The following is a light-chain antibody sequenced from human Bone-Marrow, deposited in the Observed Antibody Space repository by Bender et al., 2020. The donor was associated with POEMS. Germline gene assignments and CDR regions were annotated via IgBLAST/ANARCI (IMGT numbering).Light chain of an antibody. J-gene: IGLJ1*01. CDR1: SSDVGNYNL. CDR2: EVN. Sequence: QSALTQAASVSGSPGQSITISCTGTSSDVGNYNLVSWYQHHPGRAPKLLIYEVNKRPSGVSNRFSGSQSGNTASLTISGLQTEDEAAYFCCSYAGTRTFYVFGAGTTVTV. V-gene: IGLV2-23*02. CDR3: CSYAGTRTFYV.